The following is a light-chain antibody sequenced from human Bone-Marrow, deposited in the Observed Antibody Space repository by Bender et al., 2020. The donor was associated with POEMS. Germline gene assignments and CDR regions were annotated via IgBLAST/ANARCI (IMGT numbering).Light chain of an antibody. CDR1: ALPNQY. CDR3: QSADSSGTYWA. V-gene: IGLV3-25*03. CDR2: KDS. Sequence: SYELTQPPSVSVSPGQTATIICSGDALPNQYAYWYQQKTAQAPVLVIYKDSERPSGIPERFSGSTSGTIVTLTISGVQAEDEADYYCQSADSSGTYWAFGGGTKLTVL. J-gene: IGLJ3*02.